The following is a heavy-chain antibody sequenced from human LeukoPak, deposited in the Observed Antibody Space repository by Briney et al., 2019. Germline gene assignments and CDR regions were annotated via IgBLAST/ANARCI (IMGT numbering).Heavy chain of an antibody. D-gene: IGHD6-19*01. V-gene: IGHV1-69*13. CDR2: IIPIFGTA. CDR1: GGTFSSYA. Sequence: ASVMVSCKASGGTFSSYAISWVRQAPGQGLEWMGGIIPIFGTANYAQKFQGRVTITADESTSTAYMELSSLRSEDAAVYYCATSWQWLVKSFDYWGQGTLVTVSS. J-gene: IGHJ4*02. CDR3: ATSWQWLVKSFDY.